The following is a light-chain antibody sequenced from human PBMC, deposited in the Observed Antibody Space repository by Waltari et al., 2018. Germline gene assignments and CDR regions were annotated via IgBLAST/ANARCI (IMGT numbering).Light chain of an antibody. CDR1: SSNIGGGYD. CDR3: QSYDYSLSEV. CDR2: GNN. J-gene: IGLJ1*01. V-gene: IGLV1-40*01. Sequence: QSVLTQPPSVSGAPGQRVTISCSGGSSNIGGGYDVHWYQQLPGRAPKLLIYGNNTRPSGVPDRFSGSKSGTSSSLAITGLQAEDEADYYCQSYDYSLSEVFGTGTKLTVL.